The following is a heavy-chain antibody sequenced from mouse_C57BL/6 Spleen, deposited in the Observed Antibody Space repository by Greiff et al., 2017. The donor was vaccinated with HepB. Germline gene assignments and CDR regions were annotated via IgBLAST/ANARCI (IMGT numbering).Heavy chain of an antibody. CDR2: INPSTGGT. CDR3: ARSLYYGSSHWYFDV. J-gene: IGHJ1*03. Sequence: VQLQQSGPELVKPGASVKISCKASGYSFNGYYMNWVKQSPEKSLEWIGEINPSTGGTTYNQKFKAKATLTVDKSSSTAYMQLKSLTSEDSAVYYCARSLYYGSSHWYFDVWGTGTTVTVSS. D-gene: IGHD1-1*01. CDR1: GYSFNGYY. V-gene: IGHV1-42*01.